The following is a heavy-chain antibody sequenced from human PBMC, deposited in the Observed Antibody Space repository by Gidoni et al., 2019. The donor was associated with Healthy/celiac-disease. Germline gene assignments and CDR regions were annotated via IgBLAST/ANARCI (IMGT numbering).Heavy chain of an antibody. CDR2: IYDSGST. CDR3: ARDWFDFWSGSPGWVDV. V-gene: IGHV4-61*01. J-gene: IGHJ6*03. Sequence: QVQLQQSGPGLVNPSETLSLPCPVSGSSVRSVIYYWSWIRQPPGKGLEWIGYIYDSGSTNYNPSLKSRVTISVDTAKNQFSLKLSSVTAADTAVYYCARDWFDFWSGSPGWVDVWGKGTTVTVSS. CDR1: GSSVRSVIYY. D-gene: IGHD3-3*01.